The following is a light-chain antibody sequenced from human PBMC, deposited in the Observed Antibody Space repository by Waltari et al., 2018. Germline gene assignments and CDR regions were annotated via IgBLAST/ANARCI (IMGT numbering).Light chain of an antibody. Sequence: DIVMTQSPDSLSVSLGERATINCKSSQSVLYSSNNKNYLAWYPQKPGQSPKLLIYWASTRESGVPDRFSGSGSGTDFTLTISSLQAEDVAVYYCQQYSSAPAFGQGTKVEIK. CDR1: QSVLYSSNNKNY. CDR3: QQYSSAPA. V-gene: IGKV4-1*01. CDR2: WAS. J-gene: IGKJ1*01.